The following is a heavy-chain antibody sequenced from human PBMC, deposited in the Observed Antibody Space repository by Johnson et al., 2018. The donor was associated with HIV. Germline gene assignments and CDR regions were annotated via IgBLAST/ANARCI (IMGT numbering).Heavy chain of an antibody. V-gene: IGHV3-30-3*01. CDR3: ARPLGPPLWHDAFDI. CDR2: ISYDGSNK. D-gene: IGHD3-16*01. CDR1: GFTFSSYA. Sequence: QVQLVESGGGVVQPGRSLRLSCAASGFTFSSYAMHWVRQAPGKGLEWVAVISYDGSNKYYADSVKGRFTISRDNSKKTLYLQMNSLRSEDTAVYYCARPLGPPLWHDAFDIWGQGTMVTVSS. J-gene: IGHJ3*02.